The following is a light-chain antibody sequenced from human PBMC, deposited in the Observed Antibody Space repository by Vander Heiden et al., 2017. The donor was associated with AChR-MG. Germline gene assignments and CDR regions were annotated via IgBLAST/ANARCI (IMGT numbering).Light chain of an antibody. Sequence: EIVMTQSPATLSVSPGERAILSCRASQSVSSNLAWYQQNPGQAPRLLIFGASTRATGIPARFSGSGSGTEFTLTISSLQSEDFAVYYCQQYNNWPPLTFGGGTKVEIK. CDR1: QSVSSN. CDR3: QQYNNWPPLT. J-gene: IGKJ4*01. V-gene: IGKV3-15*01. CDR2: GAS.